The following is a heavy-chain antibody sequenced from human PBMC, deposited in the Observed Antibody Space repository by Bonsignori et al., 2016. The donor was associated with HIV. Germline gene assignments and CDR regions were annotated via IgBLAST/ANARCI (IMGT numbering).Heavy chain of an antibody. Sequence: VRQCPGKGLEWVAVISYDGSNKYYADSVKGRFTISRDNSKNTLYLQMNSLRAEDTAVYYCARVMYYYDSSGRAFDIWGQGTMVTVSS. V-gene: IGHV3-30-3*01. CDR2: ISYDGSNK. J-gene: IGHJ3*02. CDR3: ARVMYYYDSSGRAFDI. D-gene: IGHD3-22*01.